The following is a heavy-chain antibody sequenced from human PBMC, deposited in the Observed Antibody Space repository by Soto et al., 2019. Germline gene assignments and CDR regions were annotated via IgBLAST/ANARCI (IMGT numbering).Heavy chain of an antibody. J-gene: IGHJ6*02. CDR1: GFTFSSYA. Sequence: GGSLRLSCAASGFTFSSYAMHWVRQAPGKGLERVAVISYDGSNKYYADSVKGRFTISRDNSKNTLYLQMNSLRAEDTAVYYCARVIERYCSGGSCYSWPYYYGMDVWGQGTTVTVSS. CDR2: ISYDGSNK. D-gene: IGHD2-15*01. CDR3: ARVIERYCSGGSCYSWPYYYGMDV. V-gene: IGHV3-30-3*01.